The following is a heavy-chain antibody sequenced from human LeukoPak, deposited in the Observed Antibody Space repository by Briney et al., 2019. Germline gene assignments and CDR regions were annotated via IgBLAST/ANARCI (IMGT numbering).Heavy chain of an antibody. CDR1: GGTFSSYA. D-gene: IGHD6-13*01. Sequence: SVRVSCKASGGTFSSYAISWVRQAPGQGLEWMGGIIPTFGTANYAQKFQGRVTITTDESTSTAYMELSSLRSEDTAVYYCARGGYSSSWYGVYWGQGTLVTVSS. CDR2: IIPTFGTA. CDR3: ARGGYSSSWYGVY. J-gene: IGHJ4*02. V-gene: IGHV1-69*05.